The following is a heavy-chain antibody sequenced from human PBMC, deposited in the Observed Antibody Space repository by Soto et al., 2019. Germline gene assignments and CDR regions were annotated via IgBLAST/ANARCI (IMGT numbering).Heavy chain of an antibody. J-gene: IGHJ4*02. CDR1: GFTFSSYA. V-gene: IGHV3-23*01. D-gene: IGHD3-16*01. CDR3: AKDRKERAYESYDY. CDR2: ISGGGDRT. Sequence: GSLRLSCAASGFTFSSYAMSWVRQAPGKGLGWVSAISGGGDRTYHADSVKGRFTISRDNSKNTLYLQMNSLRDEDTAVYYCAKDRKERAYESYDYWGQGTLVTVSS.